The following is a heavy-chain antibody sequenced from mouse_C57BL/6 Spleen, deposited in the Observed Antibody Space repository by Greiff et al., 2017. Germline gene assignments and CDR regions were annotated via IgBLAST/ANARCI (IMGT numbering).Heavy chain of an antibody. CDR2: VNYDGSST. D-gene: IGHD1-1*01. Sequence: EVHLVESEGGLVQPGSSMKLSCTASGFTFSDYYMAWVRQVPAKGLEWVANVNYDGSSTYYLDSLKSRFIISRDNAKNILYLQMSSLESDDTATYYCAREGYCSSSYAMDYWGQGTSVTVSS. CDR1: GFTFSDYY. CDR3: AREGYCSSSYAMDY. V-gene: IGHV5-16*01. J-gene: IGHJ4*01.